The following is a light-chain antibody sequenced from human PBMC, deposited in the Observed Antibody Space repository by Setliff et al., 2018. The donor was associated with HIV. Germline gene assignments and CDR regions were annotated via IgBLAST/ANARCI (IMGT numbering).Light chain of an antibody. J-gene: IGLJ1*01. CDR1: SSDVGGYNY. Sequence: ALTQPASVSGSPGQSITISCTGASSDVGGYNYVSWYQQHPGKAPKLMIYDVTNRPSGISNRFSGSKSGNTASLTISGLQAEDEADYYCSSYTSSSTLPYVFGTGTKVTV. V-gene: IGLV2-14*03. CDR2: DVT. CDR3: SSYTSSSTLPYV.